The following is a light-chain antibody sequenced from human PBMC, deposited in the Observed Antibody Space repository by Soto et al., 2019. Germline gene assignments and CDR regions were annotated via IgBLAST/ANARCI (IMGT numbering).Light chain of an antibody. J-gene: IGKJ1*01. CDR1: QSVSSSY. CDR2: GSS. CDR3: QQYGSSPRWT. Sequence: EIALTQSPGTLSFSPGERATLSCRASQSVSSSYLAWYQQKPGQAPRLLIYGSSSTATCIQDRFSGSGSVTDFNLTISRLEPEDFAVSDCQQYGSSPRWTLGPGITVDVK. V-gene: IGKV3-20*01.